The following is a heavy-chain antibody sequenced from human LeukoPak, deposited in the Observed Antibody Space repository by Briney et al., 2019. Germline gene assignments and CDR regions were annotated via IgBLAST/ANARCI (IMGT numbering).Heavy chain of an antibody. J-gene: IGHJ4*02. CDR2: IIPLFGIA. CDR3: ARVEGLGATTVGFDY. D-gene: IGHD1-26*01. V-gene: IGHV1-69*04. Sequence: ASVKVSRKASGGTFSSSAISWVRQAPGQGLEWMGRIIPLFGIANYAQKFRGRVTITADKSTSTAYMELSSLRSEDTAVYYCARVEGLGATTVGFDYWGQGTLVTVSS. CDR1: GGTFSSSA.